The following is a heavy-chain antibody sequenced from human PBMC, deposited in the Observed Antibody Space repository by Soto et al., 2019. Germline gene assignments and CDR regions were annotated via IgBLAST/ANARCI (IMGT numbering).Heavy chain of an antibody. V-gene: IGHV3-53*01. Sequence: PGGSLRLSCAASGFTVGSNYMRWVRQAPGKGLEWVSVIYSEGTPYYADSVKGRFTISRENSNNTLYLHMNNLRAEDTAVYYCARSTYYDILTGSYYYYAMDVWGQGTTVTVSS. J-gene: IGHJ6*02. CDR2: IYSEGTP. D-gene: IGHD3-9*01. CDR3: ARSTYYDILTGSYYYYAMDV. CDR1: GFTVGSNY.